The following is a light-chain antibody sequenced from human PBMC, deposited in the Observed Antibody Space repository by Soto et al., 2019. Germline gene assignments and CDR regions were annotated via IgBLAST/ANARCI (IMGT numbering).Light chain of an antibody. CDR2: GAS. V-gene: IGKV3-20*01. CDR1: QSVSSSY. Sequence: EIVLTQSPGTLALSPGERATLSCRASQSVSSSYLAWYQQKPGQAPRLLIHGASSRTTGIPDRFSGSGSGTDFTLTIARLEPEDFAVYYCQLSFRSPYTFGQGTRLEIK. CDR3: QLSFRSPYT. J-gene: IGKJ2*01.